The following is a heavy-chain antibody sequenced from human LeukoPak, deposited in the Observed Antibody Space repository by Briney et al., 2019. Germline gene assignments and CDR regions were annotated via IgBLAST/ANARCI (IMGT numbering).Heavy chain of an antibody. CDR2: ISAYNGNT. CDR3: ARGGDGDILTGLVFDY. Sequence: GASVKVSCKASGYTFTSYGISWVGQAPGQGLEWMGWISAYNGNTNYAQKLQGRVTMTTDTSTSTAYMELRSLRSDDTAVYYCARGGDGDILTGLVFDYWGQGTLVTVSS. D-gene: IGHD3-9*01. J-gene: IGHJ4*02. V-gene: IGHV1-18*01. CDR1: GYTFTSYG.